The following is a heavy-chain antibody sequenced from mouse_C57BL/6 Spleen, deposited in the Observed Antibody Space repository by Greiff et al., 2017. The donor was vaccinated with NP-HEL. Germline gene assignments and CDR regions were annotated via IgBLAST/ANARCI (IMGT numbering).Heavy chain of an antibody. CDR2: IDPETGGT. CDR3: TREGRPSFDY. CDR1: GYTFTDYE. Sequence: VQLQQSGAELVRPGASVTLSCKASGYTFTDYEMHWVKQTPVHGLEWIGAIDPETGGTAYNQKFKGKAILTADKSSSTAYMELRSLTSEDSAVYYCTREGRPSFDYWGQGTTLTVSS. V-gene: IGHV1-15*01. J-gene: IGHJ2*01.